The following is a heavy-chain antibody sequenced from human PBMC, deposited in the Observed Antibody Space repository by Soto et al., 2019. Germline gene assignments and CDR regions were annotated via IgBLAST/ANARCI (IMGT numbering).Heavy chain of an antibody. Sequence: QVQLQQWGAGPLKPSETLSLTCAVYGGSFSGYYWSWIRQPPGKGLEWIGEINHSGSTNYNPSLKSRVTISVDTSKNQFSLKLSSVTAADTAVYYCARGGYRNWFDPWGQGTLVTVSS. D-gene: IGHD6-13*01. CDR1: GGSFSGYY. J-gene: IGHJ5*02. CDR3: ARGGYRNWFDP. V-gene: IGHV4-34*01. CDR2: INHSGST.